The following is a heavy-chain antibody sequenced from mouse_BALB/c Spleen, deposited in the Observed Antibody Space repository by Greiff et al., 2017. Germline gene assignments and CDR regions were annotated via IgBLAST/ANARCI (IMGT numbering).Heavy chain of an antibody. V-gene: IGHV5-4*02. D-gene: IGHD2-1*01. CDR1: GFTFSDYY. CDR3: ARDHYGNYGFAY. J-gene: IGHJ3*01. CDR2: ISDGGSYT. Sequence: EVQGVESGGGLVKPGGSLKLSCAASGFTFSDYYMYWVRQTPEKRLEWVATISDGGSYTYYPDSVKGRFTISRDNAKNNLYLQMSSLKSEDTAMYYCARDHYGNYGFAYWGQGTLVTVS.